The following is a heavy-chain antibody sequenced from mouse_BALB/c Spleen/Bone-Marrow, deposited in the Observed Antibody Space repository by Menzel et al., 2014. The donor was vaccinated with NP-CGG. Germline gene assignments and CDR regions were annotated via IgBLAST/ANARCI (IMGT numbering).Heavy chain of an antibody. Sequence: SGAELVRPGSSVKISCKASGYAFSNYWMNWVKQRPGQGLEWIGQIFPGDGDTNYNGKFKGKATLTADKSSSTAYMQLNSLTSEDSAVYFCARSNYGYDVYFDYWGLGTTLTVSS. D-gene: IGHD2-2*01. CDR3: ARSNYGYDVYFDY. J-gene: IGHJ2*01. CDR2: IFPGDGDT. V-gene: IGHV1-80*01. CDR1: GYAFSNYW.